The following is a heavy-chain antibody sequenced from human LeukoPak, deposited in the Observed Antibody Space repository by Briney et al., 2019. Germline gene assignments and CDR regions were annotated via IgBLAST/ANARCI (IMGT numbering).Heavy chain of an antibody. J-gene: IGHJ6*03. D-gene: IGHD3-16*01. CDR1: GYTFTGYY. V-gene: IGHV1-2*06. Sequence: ASVKLSCKASGYTFTGYYMHWVRQAPGQGLEWMGRINPNSGGTNYAQKFQGRVTMTRDTSISTAYMELSRLRSDDTAVYYCARDRFNAAGGAYYYMDVWGKGTTVTVSS. CDR2: INPNSGGT. CDR3: ARDRFNAAGGAYYYMDV.